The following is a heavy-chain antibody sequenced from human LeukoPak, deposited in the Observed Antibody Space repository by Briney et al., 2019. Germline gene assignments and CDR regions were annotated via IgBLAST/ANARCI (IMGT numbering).Heavy chain of an antibody. D-gene: IGHD3-22*01. CDR3: STWTRDSSGYFADS. Sequence: GGSLRLSCAASGLTLSNAWMTWVRQAPGKGLEWVGRIRSKTDGGTTDYAAPVKGRFTISRDDSKNTLNLQMNSLKTEDTAVYYCSTWTRDSSGYFADSWGQGTLVTVSS. V-gene: IGHV3-15*01. CDR2: IRSKTDGGTT. CDR1: GLTLSNAW. J-gene: IGHJ4*02.